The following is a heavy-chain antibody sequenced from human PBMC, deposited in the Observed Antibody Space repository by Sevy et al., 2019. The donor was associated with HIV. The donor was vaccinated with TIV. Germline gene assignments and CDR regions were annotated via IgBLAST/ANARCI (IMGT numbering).Heavy chain of an antibody. CDR2: FDYAGTT. V-gene: IGHV4-39*01. CDR1: GCSIRSTSYY. CDR3: ARYVRGDYAGGFDS. D-gene: IGHD4-17*01. J-gene: IGHJ5*01. Sequence: SQTLSLTCSVSGCSIRSTSYYWGWIRQPPGKGLEWIASFDYAGTTYYTPALKSRVTISGDMSKNQFSLKLKTVTVADTAFYYCARYVRGDYAGGFDSWGQGTLVTVSS.